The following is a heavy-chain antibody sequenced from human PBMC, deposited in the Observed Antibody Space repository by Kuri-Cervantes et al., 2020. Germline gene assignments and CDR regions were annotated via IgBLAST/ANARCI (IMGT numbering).Heavy chain of an antibody. CDR1: GGTFSSYA. D-gene: IGHD6-25*01. CDR2: IIPIFGTA. V-gene: IGHV1-69*13. J-gene: IGHJ4*02. Sequence: SVKVSCKASGGTFSSYAISWVRQAPGQGLEWMGGIIPIFGTANYAQKFQGRVTITADESTSTAYMVLSSLGSEHPAVYYFAKAGGGIAALDYWGQGTLVTVSS. CDR3: AKAGGGIAALDY.